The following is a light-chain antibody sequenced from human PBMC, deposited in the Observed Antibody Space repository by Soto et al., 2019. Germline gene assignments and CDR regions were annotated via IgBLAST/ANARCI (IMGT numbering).Light chain of an antibody. Sequence: QSVLTQPPSASGTPGQRVTSSCSGSSSNIGSNTVNWYQQIPGTAPKLLIYSNNQRPSGVPDRFSGSKSGTSASLAISGLQSEDEADYDCAAWDDSLSGNVFGSGTQLTVL. CDR3: AAWDDSLSGNV. CDR1: SSNIGSNT. J-gene: IGLJ1*01. CDR2: SNN. V-gene: IGLV1-44*01.